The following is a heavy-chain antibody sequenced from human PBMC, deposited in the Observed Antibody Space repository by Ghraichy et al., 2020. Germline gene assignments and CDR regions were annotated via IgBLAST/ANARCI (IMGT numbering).Heavy chain of an antibody. CDR3: ARLGFCRGGSCYSGYNWFDP. Sequence: SETLSLTCTVSGGSISSGGYSWSWIRQPPGKGLEWIGYIYHSGSTYYNPSLKSRVTISVDRSKNQFSLKLSSVTAADTAVYNCARLGFCRGGSCYSGYNWFDPWGQGTLVTVSS. D-gene: IGHD2-15*01. CDR1: GGSISSGGYS. CDR2: IYHSGST. J-gene: IGHJ5*02. V-gene: IGHV4-30-2*01.